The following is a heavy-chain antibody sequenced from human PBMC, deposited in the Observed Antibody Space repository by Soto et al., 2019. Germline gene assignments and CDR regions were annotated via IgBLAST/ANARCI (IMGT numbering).Heavy chain of an antibody. Sequence: PSETLSLTCAVYGGSFSGDYWSWIRQPPGKGLEWIGEINHSGSTNYNPSLKSRVTISVDTSKNQFSLKLSSVTAADTAVYYCARGPKQYIVVVPAASGDDYWGQGTLVTVSS. D-gene: IGHD2-2*01. CDR2: INHSGST. J-gene: IGHJ4*02. CDR1: GGSFSGDY. V-gene: IGHV4-34*01. CDR3: ARGPKQYIVVVPAASGDDY.